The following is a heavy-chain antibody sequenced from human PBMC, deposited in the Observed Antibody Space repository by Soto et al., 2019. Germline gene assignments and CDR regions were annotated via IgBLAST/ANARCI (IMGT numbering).Heavy chain of an antibody. CDR2: VYYTGTT. J-gene: IGHJ4*02. CDR1: GGSISSYG. D-gene: IGHD6-13*01. Sequence: QVQLQESGPGLLKPSETLSLTCTVSGGSISSYGYIWVRQPPGKGLEWIGSVYYTGTTDYNPSLKSRVTISVDTSKTQFSLNLRSVTAADKAVYYRARDLAAVPGAFDYWGRGNLVTVSS. V-gene: IGHV4-59*01. CDR3: ARDLAAVPGAFDY.